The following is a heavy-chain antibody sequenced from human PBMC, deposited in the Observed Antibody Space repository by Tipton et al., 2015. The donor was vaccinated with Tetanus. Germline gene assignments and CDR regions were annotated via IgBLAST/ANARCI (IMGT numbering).Heavy chain of an antibody. J-gene: IGHJ4*02. CDR3: ARANYDFPKKGPFDS. Sequence: TLSLTCTVSGGSIRSGSYQWNWIRQPPGKGLEWLAYTSPSGRTNSNYSLKSRITISQDMSQNQFSLRLASVTAADTAVYYCARANYDFPKKGPFDSWGQGTLVIVSS. CDR2: TSPSGRT. CDR1: GGSIRSGSYQ. V-gene: IGHV4-61*01. D-gene: IGHD3-3*01.